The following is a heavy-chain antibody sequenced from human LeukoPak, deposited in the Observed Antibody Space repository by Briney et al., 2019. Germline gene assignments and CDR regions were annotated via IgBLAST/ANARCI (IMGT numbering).Heavy chain of an antibody. CDR1: GFSFTSYS. J-gene: IGHJ4*01. V-gene: IGHV3-33*01. CDR3: ARVSESGNSEY. Sequence: GRSLRLSCAASGFSFTSYSMHWVRQAPGKGLEWVSVIWYDGSNKYYADSVKGRFTISRDTSNNTLYLQMNSLRAEDTAVYYCARVSESGNSEYWGHGTLVTVSS. CDR2: IWYDGSNK. D-gene: IGHD4-23*01.